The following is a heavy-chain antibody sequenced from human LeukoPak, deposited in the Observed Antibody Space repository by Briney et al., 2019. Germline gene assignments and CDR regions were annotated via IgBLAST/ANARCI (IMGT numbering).Heavy chain of an antibody. J-gene: IGHJ4*01. V-gene: IGHV3-33*01. CDR1: GFTFSSYG. D-gene: IGHD6-13*01. Sequence: PWGSLCLTCAASGFTFSSYGMHWVGQAPGKGLEWVAFTWFDGSNKYYAESVKGRFTISRDNSKNNLYLQMNSLRPEDTAVYYCASDGVAEWGAFDYSGQGTLVSVSS. CDR3: ASDGVAEWGAFDY. CDR2: TWFDGSNK.